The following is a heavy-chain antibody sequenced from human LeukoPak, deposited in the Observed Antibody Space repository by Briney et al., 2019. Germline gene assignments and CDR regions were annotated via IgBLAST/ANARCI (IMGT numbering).Heavy chain of an antibody. CDR1: GCSISSSSYY. J-gene: IGHJ4*02. CDR3: ARQLGYCSSTSCYADKVDY. CDR2: IYYSGST. D-gene: IGHD2-2*01. Sequence: SETLSLTCTVSGCSISSSSYYWGWIRQPPGKGLEWIGSIYYSGSTYYHPSLKSRVTISVDTSKNQFSLKLSSVTAADTAVYYCARQLGYCSSTSCYADKVDYWGQGTLVTVSS. V-gene: IGHV4-39*01.